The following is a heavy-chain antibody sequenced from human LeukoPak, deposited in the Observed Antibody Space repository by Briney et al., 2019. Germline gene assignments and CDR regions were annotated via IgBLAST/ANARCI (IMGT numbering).Heavy chain of an antibody. Sequence: GGSLRLSCEVSGLIFSNFVMAWVRQAPGKGLEWLSLITGTSGRTYYAASVKGRFTISRDNSKNTVYLQMDNLRPEDTALYYCAKDHVNAGRLDYWGQGTPVTVSS. CDR3: AKDHVNAGRLDY. CDR2: ITGTSGRT. D-gene: IGHD6-13*01. V-gene: IGHV3-23*01. J-gene: IGHJ4*02. CDR1: GLIFSNFV.